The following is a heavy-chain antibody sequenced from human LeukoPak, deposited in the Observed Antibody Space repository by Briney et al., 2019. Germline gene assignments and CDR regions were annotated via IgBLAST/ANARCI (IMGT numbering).Heavy chain of an antibody. CDR1: GYTLTELS. V-gene: IGHV1-24*01. CDR2: FDPEDGET. Sequence: ASVKVSCKVSGYTLTELSMHWVRQAPGKGLEWMGGFDPEDGETIYAQKFQGRVTMTEDTSTDTAYMELRSLRSDDTAVYYCARDPGYSGSYYGWFDPWGQGTLVTVSS. CDR3: ARDPGYSGSYYGWFDP. J-gene: IGHJ5*02. D-gene: IGHD1-26*01.